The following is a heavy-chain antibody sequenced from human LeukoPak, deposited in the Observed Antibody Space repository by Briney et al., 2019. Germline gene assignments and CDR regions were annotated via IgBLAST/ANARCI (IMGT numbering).Heavy chain of an antibody. D-gene: IGHD2-15*01. Sequence: GESLQISCKGSGYSFTSYWIAWVRQMPGKGLECMGIIYPGDSDTRYSPSFQGQVTISADKSISTAYLQWSSLKASDTAMYYCARHVLSGGSCYPDYWGQGTLVTVSS. J-gene: IGHJ4*02. CDR3: ARHVLSGGSCYPDY. CDR1: GYSFTSYW. CDR2: IYPGDSDT. V-gene: IGHV5-51*01.